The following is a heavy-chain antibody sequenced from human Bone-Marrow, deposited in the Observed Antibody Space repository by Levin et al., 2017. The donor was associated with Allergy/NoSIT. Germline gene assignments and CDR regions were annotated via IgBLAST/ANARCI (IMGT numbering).Heavy chain of an antibody. CDR2: VIPVANVA. CDR3: ATQFCSGGSCRNWFDP. Sequence: SVKVSCKASGGTFSNYAISWLRQVPGRGFEWMGRVIPVANVAIYAQKFQGRLSITADTSTSTTYMELSSLRSEDTAIYYCATQFCSGGSCRNWFDPWGQGTLVTVSA. V-gene: IGHV1-69*04. D-gene: IGHD2-15*01. J-gene: IGHJ5*02. CDR1: GGTFSNYA.